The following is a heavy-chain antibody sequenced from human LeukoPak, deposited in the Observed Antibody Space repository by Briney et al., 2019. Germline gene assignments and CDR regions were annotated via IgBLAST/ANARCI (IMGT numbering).Heavy chain of an antibody. CDR3: ARGLFVGATFDY. CDR1: GFTFSSYA. Sequence: QTGGSLRLSCAASGFTFSSYAMHWVRQAPGKGLEWVAVISYDGSNKYYADSVKGRFTISRDNSKNTLYLQMNSLRAEDTAVYYCARGLFVGATFDYWGQGTLVTVSS. V-gene: IGHV3-30*04. CDR2: ISYDGSNK. J-gene: IGHJ4*02. D-gene: IGHD1-26*01.